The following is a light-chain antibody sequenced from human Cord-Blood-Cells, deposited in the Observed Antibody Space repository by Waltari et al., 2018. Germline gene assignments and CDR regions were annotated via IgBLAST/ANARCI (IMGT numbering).Light chain of an antibody. J-gene: IGLJ1*01. CDR1: SSDVGSYNL. Sequence: QSALTQPASVSGSPGQSITISCTGTSSDVGSYNLVSWYQQHPGKAPKLMIYEGSKRPSGVSNRFSGSKSGNTASLTISGLQAEDEADYYCCSYAGSSTVVFGTGTKVTGL. V-gene: IGLV2-23*03. CDR2: EGS. CDR3: CSYAGSSTVV.